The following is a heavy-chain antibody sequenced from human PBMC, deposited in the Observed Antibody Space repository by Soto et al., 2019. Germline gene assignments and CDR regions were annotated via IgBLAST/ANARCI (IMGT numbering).Heavy chain of an antibody. V-gene: IGHV3-30*18. CDR1: GFTFSSYG. Sequence: QPGGSLRLSCAASGFTFSSYGMHWVRQAPGKGLEWVAVISYDGSNKYYADSVKGRFTISRDNSKNTVSLEMTSLRAEDTAVYYCAKGERQWLVTYDFNYWGQGALVTVSS. J-gene: IGHJ4*02. D-gene: IGHD6-19*01. CDR2: ISYDGSNK. CDR3: AKGERQWLVTYDFNY.